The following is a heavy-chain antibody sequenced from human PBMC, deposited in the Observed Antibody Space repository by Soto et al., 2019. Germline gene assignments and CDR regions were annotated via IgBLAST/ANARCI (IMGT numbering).Heavy chain of an antibody. CDR3: ARSSFLRFGDLFHGVDV. V-gene: IGHV4-34*01. CDR1: GGSFSGYY. CDR2: DNHGGTN. Sequence: SEPLSLTCAVHGGSFSGYYWDWLRQPPGKGLEWIVEDNHGGTNNYNPSLKSRAIISVNTSKNHFSLKPTSVTAEDTALYSCARSSFLRFGDLFHGVDVWGQGTTVTVS. J-gene: IGHJ6*01. D-gene: IGHD3-10*01.